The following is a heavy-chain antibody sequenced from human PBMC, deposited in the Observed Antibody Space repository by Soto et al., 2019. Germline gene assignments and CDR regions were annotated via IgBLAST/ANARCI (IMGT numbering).Heavy chain of an antibody. CDR2: INHSGST. D-gene: IGHD6-13*01. Sequence: SETLSLTCAVYGGSFSGYYWSWIRQPPGKGLEWIGEINHSGSTNYNPSLKSRVTISVDTSKNQFSLKLSSVTAADTAVYYCATTSSGIADNWFDPWGQGTLVTVSS. CDR3: ATTSSGIADNWFDP. CDR1: GGSFSGYY. J-gene: IGHJ5*02. V-gene: IGHV4-34*01.